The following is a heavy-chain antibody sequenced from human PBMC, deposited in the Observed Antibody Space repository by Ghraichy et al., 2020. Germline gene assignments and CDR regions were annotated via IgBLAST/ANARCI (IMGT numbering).Heavy chain of an antibody. V-gene: IGHV4-34*01. J-gene: IGHJ6*02. D-gene: IGHD3-9*01. Sequence: SETLSLTCAVYGGSFSGYYWSWIRQPPGKGLEWIGEINHSGSTNYNPSLKSRVTISVDTSKNQFSLKLSSVTAADTAVYYCAREPILRYFDWLFSYYYYGMDVWGQGTTVTVSS. CDR2: INHSGST. CDR1: GGSFSGYY. CDR3: AREPILRYFDWLFSYYYYGMDV.